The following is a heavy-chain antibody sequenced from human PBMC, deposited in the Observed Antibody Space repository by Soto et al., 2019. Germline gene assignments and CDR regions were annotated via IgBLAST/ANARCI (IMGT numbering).Heavy chain of an antibody. CDR2: ISAYNGNT. CDR3: ARDRHTAMEGGVFDY. D-gene: IGHD5-18*01. Sequence: QVQLVQSGAEVKKPGASVKVSCKASGYTFTSYGISWVRQAPGQGLEWMGWISAYNGNTNYAQKLQGRVTMTTDTSTSTAYLELRSLRSDDTAVYYCARDRHTAMEGGVFDYWGQGTLVTVSS. J-gene: IGHJ4*02. CDR1: GYTFTSYG. V-gene: IGHV1-18*01.